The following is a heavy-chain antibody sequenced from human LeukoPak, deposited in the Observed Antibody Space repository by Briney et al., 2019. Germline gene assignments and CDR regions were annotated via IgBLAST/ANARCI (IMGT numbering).Heavy chain of an antibody. J-gene: IGHJ4*02. CDR3: ANLLRGGDGGGSPDF. CDR1: GFIFSDHS. V-gene: IGHV3-21*01. CDR2: INATSSHK. Sequence: GGPLRLSCAASGFIFSDHSITWVRQAPGKGLEWVSSINATSSHKYYADSVKGRFTISRDNAKNSLYLQMDSLRDEDTAVYSCANLLRGGDGGGSPDFWGQGTRVSV. D-gene: IGHD2-15*01.